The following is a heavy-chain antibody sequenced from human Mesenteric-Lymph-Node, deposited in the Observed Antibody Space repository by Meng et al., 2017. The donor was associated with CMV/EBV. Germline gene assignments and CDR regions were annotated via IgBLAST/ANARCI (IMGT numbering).Heavy chain of an antibody. CDR3: ARESTSCYRGCYYYGINV. Sequence: GGSLRLSCAASGFTVSGNYMSWVRQAPGKGLEWVSYISSSGTTIYYADSVRGRFTISRDNAKNSLYLQMNSLRVEDTAIYYCARESTSCYRGCYYYGINVWGQGTTVTVSS. CDR1: GFTVSGNY. CDR2: ISSSGTTI. V-gene: IGHV3-11*04. J-gene: IGHJ6*02. D-gene: IGHD2-2*02.